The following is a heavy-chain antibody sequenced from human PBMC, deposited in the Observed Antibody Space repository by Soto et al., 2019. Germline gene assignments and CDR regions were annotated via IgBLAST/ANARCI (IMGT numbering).Heavy chain of an antibody. V-gene: IGHV3-23*01. CDR2: TSDSGGST. CDR1: GFTFRNYA. Sequence: GGSLRLSCAASGFTFRNYAMNWVRQAPGKGLEWVSGTSDSGGSTYYADSVKGRFTISRDNSKNTLYLQMNSLRAEDTAVYYCAKNQRDELSGDYYFFVDYWGQGILVTVSS. CDR3: AKNQRDELSGDYYFFVDY. D-gene: IGHD3-10*01. J-gene: IGHJ4*02.